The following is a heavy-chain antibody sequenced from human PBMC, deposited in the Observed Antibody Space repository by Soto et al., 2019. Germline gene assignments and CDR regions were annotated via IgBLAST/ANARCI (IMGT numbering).Heavy chain of an antibody. CDR3: ARLPPGVALEGREGAFDI. D-gene: IGHD2-15*01. J-gene: IGHJ3*02. CDR2: IYYSGST. V-gene: IGHV4-59*08. Sequence: QVQLQESGPGLVKPSETLSLTCTVSGGSISSYYWSWIRQPPGKGLEWIGYIYYSGSTNYNPSLKSRVTISVDTSKNPFSLKLSSVPAADTAVYYCARLPPGVALEGREGAFDIWGQGTMVTVSS. CDR1: GGSISSYY.